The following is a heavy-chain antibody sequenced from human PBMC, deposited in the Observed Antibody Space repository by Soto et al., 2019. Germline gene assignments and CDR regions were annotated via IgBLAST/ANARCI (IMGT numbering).Heavy chain of an antibody. D-gene: IGHD3-9*01. J-gene: IGHJ5*02. CDR1: GGPVSSGSYH. CDR2: IYYGGST. V-gene: IGHV4-61*01. Sequence: SETLSLTCTASGGPVSSGSYHWSWIRQPPGKGLEWIGYIYYGGSTNYNPSLKSRVTISLDTSKNQFSLKLSSVTAADTAVYYCARDFEPSPGFDPWGQGTLVTVPS. CDR3: ARDFEPSPGFDP.